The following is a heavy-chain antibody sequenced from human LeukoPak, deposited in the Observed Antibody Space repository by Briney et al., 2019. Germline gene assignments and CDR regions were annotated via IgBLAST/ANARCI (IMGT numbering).Heavy chain of an antibody. CDR3: ARHKPEYYYDSSGYSPYFDY. D-gene: IGHD3-22*01. CDR1: GGSISSYY. J-gene: IGHJ4*02. CDR2: IYTSGST. V-gene: IGHV4-4*09. Sequence: SETLSLTCTVSGGSISSYYWSWIRHPPGKGLEWIGYIYTSGSTNYNPSLKSRVTISVDTSKNQFSLKLSSVTAADTAVYYCARHKPEYYYDSSGYSPYFDYWGQGTLVTVSS.